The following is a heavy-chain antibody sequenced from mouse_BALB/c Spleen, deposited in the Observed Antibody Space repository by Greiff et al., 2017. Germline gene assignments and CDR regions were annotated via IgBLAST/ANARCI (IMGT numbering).Heavy chain of an antibody. CDR1: GYSFTSYY. CDR3: ARNWDDYAMDY. D-gene: IGHD4-1*01. CDR2: IDPFNGGT. J-gene: IGHJ4*01. V-gene: IGHV1S135*01. Sequence: LQESGPELMKPGASVKISCKASGYSFTSYYMHWVKQSHGKSLEWIGYIDPFNGGTSYNQKFKGKATLTVDKSSSTAYMHLSSLTSEDSAVYYCARNWDDYAMDYWGQGTSVTVSS.